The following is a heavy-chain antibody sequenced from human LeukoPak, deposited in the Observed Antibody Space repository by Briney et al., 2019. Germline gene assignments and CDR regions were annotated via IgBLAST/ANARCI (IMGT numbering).Heavy chain of an antibody. D-gene: IGHD1-1*01. Sequence: GGSLRLSCAASGFTFSSYWMSWVRQAPGKGLEWVANIKQDGSEKYYVDSVKGRFTISRENAKNSLYLQMNSLRAEDTAVYYCARYRGYYYYGMDVWGQGTTVTVSS. CDR1: GFTFSSYW. CDR3: ARYRGYYYYGMDV. V-gene: IGHV3-7*03. CDR2: IKQDGSEK. J-gene: IGHJ6*02.